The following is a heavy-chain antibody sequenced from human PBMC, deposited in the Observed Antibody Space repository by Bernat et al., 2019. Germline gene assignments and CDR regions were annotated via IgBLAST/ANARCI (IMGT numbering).Heavy chain of an antibody. Sequence: VQLVESGGGVVQPGGSLRLSYAASGFTLSSYAMSWVRQAPGKGLEWVSAISGSGGSTYYADSVKGRFTISRDNSKNTLYLQMNSLRAEDTAVYYCAKDRFSGYDYIDYWGQGTLVTVSS. CDR3: AKDRFSGYDYIDY. D-gene: IGHD5-12*01. CDR1: GFTLSSYA. J-gene: IGHJ4*02. V-gene: IGHV3-23*04. CDR2: ISGSGGST.